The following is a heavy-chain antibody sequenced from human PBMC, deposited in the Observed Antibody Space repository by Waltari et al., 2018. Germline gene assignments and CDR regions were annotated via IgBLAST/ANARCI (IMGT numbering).Heavy chain of an antibody. CDR3: ARGGYCSSTSCYGGGFDP. J-gene: IGHJ5*02. CDR2: INHSGST. CDR1: GGSFSGYY. V-gene: IGHV4-34*01. D-gene: IGHD2-2*01. Sequence: QVQLQQWGAGLLKPSETLSLTCAVYGGSFSGYYWSWIRQPTGTGLEWIGEINHSGSTNYNPSLKSRVTISVDTSKNQFSLKLSSVTAADTAVYYCARGGYCSSTSCYGGGFDPWGQGTLVTVSS.